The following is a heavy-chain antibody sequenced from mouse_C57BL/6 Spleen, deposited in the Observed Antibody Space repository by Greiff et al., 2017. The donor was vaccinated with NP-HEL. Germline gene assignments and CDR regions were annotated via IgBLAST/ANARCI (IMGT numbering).Heavy chain of an antibody. CDR2: ISYDGSN. CDR3: ARGVTTVVTPFAY. V-gene: IGHV3-6*01. J-gene: IGHJ3*01. CDR1: GYSITSGYY. Sequence: EVKLLESGPGLVKPSQSLSLTCSVTGYSITSGYYWNWIRQFPGNKLEWMGYISYDGSNNYNPSLKNRISITRDTSKNQFFLKLNSVTTEDTATYYCARGVTTVVTPFAYWGQGTLVTVSA. D-gene: IGHD1-1*01.